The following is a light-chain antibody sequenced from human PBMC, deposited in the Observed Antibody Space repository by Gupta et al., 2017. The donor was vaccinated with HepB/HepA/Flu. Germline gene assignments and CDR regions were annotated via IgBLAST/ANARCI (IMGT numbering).Light chain of an antibody. Sequence: DIQMTQSPSSLSASVGDRVTITCRASQSISSYLNWYQQKPGKAPKLLIYAASSLQSGVPSRFSGSGSGTDFTLTISRLQPEDFATYYCQQRDSTSITFGQGTPMEIK. J-gene: IGKJ5*01. CDR1: QSISSY. V-gene: IGKV1-39*01. CDR2: AAS. CDR3: QQRDSTSIT.